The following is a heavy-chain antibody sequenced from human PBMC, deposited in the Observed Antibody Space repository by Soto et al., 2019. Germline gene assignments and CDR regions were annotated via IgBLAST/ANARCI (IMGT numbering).Heavy chain of an antibody. V-gene: IGHV1-18*01. J-gene: IGHJ4*02. CDR3: ARAAREAVFRGAFNY. D-gene: IGHD2-15*01. Sequence: QVQLVQSGAEVKKPGSSVKVSCKASGYTFTSYGISWVRQAPGQGLEWLGRISGYNATTNYAQKLQARVTRTTDTSTNTAYMELRSMRSDDTAVYFCARAAREAVFRGAFNYWGQGTLVTVSS. CDR1: GYTFTSYG. CDR2: ISGYNATT.